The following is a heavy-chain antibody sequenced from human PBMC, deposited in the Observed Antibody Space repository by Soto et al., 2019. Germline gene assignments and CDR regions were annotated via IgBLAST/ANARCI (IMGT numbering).Heavy chain of an antibody. Sequence: QVQLVQSGAEEKKPGASVKVSCKASGYTFTGYAMHWVRQAPGQRLEWMGWINAGNGNTKYSQKFQGRDTITRDTSASTAYMELSSLRSEDTAVYYCARAVAVPADFDYWGQVTLVTVSS. V-gene: IGHV1-3*05. J-gene: IGHJ4*02. CDR1: GYTFTGYA. D-gene: IGHD6-19*01. CDR2: INAGNGNT. CDR3: ARAVAVPADFDY.